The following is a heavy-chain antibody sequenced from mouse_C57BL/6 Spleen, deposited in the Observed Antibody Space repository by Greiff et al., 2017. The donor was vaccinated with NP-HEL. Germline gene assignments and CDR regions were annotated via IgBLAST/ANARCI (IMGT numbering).Heavy chain of an antibody. D-gene: IGHD2-5*01. CDR1: GFTFSSYG. CDR2: ISSGGSYT. Sequence: EVNLVESGGDLVKPGGSLKLSCAASGFTFSSYGMSWVRQTPDKRLEWVATISSGGSYTYYPDSVKGRFTISRDNAKNTLYLQMSSLKSEDTAMYYCARQGPIVTTLYYYAMDYWGQGTSVTVSS. V-gene: IGHV5-6*01. CDR3: ARQGPIVTTLYYYAMDY. J-gene: IGHJ4*01.